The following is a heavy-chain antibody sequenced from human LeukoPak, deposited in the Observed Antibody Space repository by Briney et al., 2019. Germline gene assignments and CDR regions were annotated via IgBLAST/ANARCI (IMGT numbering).Heavy chain of an antibody. J-gene: IGHJ5*02. CDR3: TTSLIVIPVTGKSYWFDP. CDR1: GYIFSDFY. D-gene: IGHD1-26*01. CDR2: INPEDGES. V-gene: IGHV1-69-2*01. Sequence: GATVKISCKASGYIFSDFYLHWVQQAPGKGPEWMGRINPEDGESVYAERFQGRVTITADTSTDTAFMELRSLTSDDTAIYYCTTSLIVIPVTGKSYWFDPWGQGTLVTVSS.